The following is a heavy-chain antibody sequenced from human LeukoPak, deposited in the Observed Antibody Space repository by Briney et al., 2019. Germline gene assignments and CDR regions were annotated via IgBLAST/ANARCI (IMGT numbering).Heavy chain of an antibody. CDR3: ARHWSSSWLFDY. V-gene: IGHV4-59*08. Sequence: PSETLSLTCTVSGGSISSYYWSWIRQPPGKGLEWIGYIYYSGSTNYNPSLKSRVTISVDTSKNQSSLKLSSVTAADTAVYYCARHWSSSWLFDYWGQGTLVTVSS. CDR2: IYYSGST. CDR1: GGSISSYY. D-gene: IGHD6-13*01. J-gene: IGHJ4*02.